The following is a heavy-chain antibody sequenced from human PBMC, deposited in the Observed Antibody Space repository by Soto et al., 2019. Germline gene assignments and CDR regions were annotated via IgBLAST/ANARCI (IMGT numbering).Heavy chain of an antibody. V-gene: IGHV4-34*01. CDR1: GGSFSGYY. CDR3: ARVVWLYYYYYYGMDV. J-gene: IGHJ6*02. CDR2: INHSGST. Sequence: SETLSLTCAVYGGSFSGYYWSWIRQPPGKGLEWIGEINHSGSTNYNPSLKSRVTISVDTSKNQFSLKLSSVTAADTAVYYCARVVWLYYYYYYGMDVWGQGTTVTVSS. D-gene: IGHD5-18*01.